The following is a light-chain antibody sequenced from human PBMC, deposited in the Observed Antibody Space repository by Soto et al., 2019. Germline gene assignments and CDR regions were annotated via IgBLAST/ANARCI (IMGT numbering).Light chain of an antibody. CDR1: NIGSKS. J-gene: IGLJ1*01. V-gene: IGLV3-21*04. CDR3: QVWDSSSDHYV. CDR2: YDS. Sequence: SSELTQPPSVSVAPGKTARITCGGKNIGSKSVHWYQQKPGQAPVLVIYYDSDRPSGIPERFSGSNSGNTATLTISRVEAGDEADYYCQVWDSSSDHYVFGTGTKLTVL.